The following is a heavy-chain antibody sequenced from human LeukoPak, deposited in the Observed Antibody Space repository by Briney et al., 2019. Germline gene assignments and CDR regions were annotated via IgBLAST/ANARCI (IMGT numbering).Heavy chain of an antibody. D-gene: IGHD4-11*01. CDR2: IYNSGST. CDR3: ARSVPSLDYLFDS. Sequence: GSLRLSCAASEFTLSTYAMNWVRQAPGKGLEWIGYIYNSGSTSYNPSLKSRVTISVDTSKNQFSLRLSSVTAADTAVYYCARSVPSLDYLFDSWGQGTLVTVSS. CDR1: EFTLSTYA. V-gene: IGHV4-59*01. J-gene: IGHJ4*02.